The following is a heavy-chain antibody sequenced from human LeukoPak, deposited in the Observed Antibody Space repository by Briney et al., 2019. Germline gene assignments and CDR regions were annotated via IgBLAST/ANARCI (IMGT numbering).Heavy chain of an antibody. J-gene: IGHJ4*02. CDR1: GFSFSSYE. CDR2: ISSSGNTI. CDR3: AKHPQD. V-gene: IGHV3-48*03. Sequence: GGSLRLSCAASGFSFSSYEMKWVRQAPGKGLEWVSYISSSGNTIYYADSVRGRFTISIDNAKNSLYLQMNSLRAEDTAVYYCAKHPQDWGQGTLVSVSS.